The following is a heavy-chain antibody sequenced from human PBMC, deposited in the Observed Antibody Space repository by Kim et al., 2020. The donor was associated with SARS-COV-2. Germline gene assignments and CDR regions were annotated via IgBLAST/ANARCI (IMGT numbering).Heavy chain of an antibody. V-gene: IGHV1-2*06. CDR1: GYTFTGYY. Sequence: ASVKVSCKASGYTFTGYYMHWVRQAPGQGLEWMGRINPNSGGTNYAQKFQGRVTMTRDTSISTAYMELSRLRSDDTAVYYCARDLRVLYYDFWSGSHYYYYGMDVWGQGTTVTVSS. CDR2: INPNSGGT. J-gene: IGHJ6*02. D-gene: IGHD3-3*01. CDR3: ARDLRVLYYDFWSGSHYYYYGMDV.